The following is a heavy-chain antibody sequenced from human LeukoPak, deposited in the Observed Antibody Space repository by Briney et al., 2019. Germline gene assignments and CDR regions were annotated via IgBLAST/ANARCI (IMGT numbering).Heavy chain of an antibody. CDR1: GGTSSSYA. J-gene: IGHJ4*02. CDR2: IIPIFGTA. D-gene: IGHD3-3*01. Sequence: ASVKVSRKASGGTSSSYAISWVRQAPGQGLEWMGGIIPIFGTANYAQKFQGRVTITADESTSTAYMELSSLRSEDTAVYYCARASDYDFWSGYFDYWGQGTLVTVSS. CDR3: ARASDYDFWSGYFDY. V-gene: IGHV1-69*13.